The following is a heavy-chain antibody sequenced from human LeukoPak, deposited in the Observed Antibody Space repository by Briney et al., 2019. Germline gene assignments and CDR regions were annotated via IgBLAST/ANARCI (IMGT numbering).Heavy chain of an antibody. J-gene: IGHJ4*02. CDR3: ARQEVGATADY. CDR2: IYYSGRT. Sequence: AETLSLTCTVSGVSISSSSYYWGGIRQPPGKGLEWIGSIYYSGRTYYNPSLTSPVTISVDTSKNHASLKLSSVTAADTAVYYCARQEVGATADYWGQGTLVTVSS. V-gene: IGHV4-39*01. D-gene: IGHD1-26*01. CDR1: GVSISSSSYY.